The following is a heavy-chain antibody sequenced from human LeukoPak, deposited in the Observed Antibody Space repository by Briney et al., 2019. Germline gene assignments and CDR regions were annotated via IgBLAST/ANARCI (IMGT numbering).Heavy chain of an antibody. CDR1: GLTFSTYP. J-gene: IGHJ4*02. CDR2: ISNSGDTT. V-gene: IGHV3-23*01. Sequence: GGSLRLSCAASGLTFSTYPMTWVRQAPGKGLEWVSAISNSGDTTYHADSVKGRFTISRDNSKNTLYLQLNSLRAEDTAVYYCAKDRGYWGQGTLVTVSS. CDR3: AKDRGY.